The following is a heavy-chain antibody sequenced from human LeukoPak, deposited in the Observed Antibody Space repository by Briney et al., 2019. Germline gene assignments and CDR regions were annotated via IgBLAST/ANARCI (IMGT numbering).Heavy chain of an antibody. Sequence: GGSLRLSCAASGFTFSSYAMSWVRQAPGKGLEWVSAISGSGGSTYYADSVKGRFTISRDNSKNTLYLQMNSLRAEDTAVYYCAKDGGSGDTHYYYYGMDVWGQGTTVTVSS. V-gene: IGHV3-23*01. CDR2: ISGSGGST. CDR3: AKDGGSGDTHYYYYGMDV. CDR1: GFTFSSYA. D-gene: IGHD6-19*01. J-gene: IGHJ6*02.